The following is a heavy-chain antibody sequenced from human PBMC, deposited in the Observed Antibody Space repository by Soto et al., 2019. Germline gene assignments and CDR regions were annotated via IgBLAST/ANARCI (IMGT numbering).Heavy chain of an antibody. CDR3: ARYDSGSYEMHYYFDY. V-gene: IGHV1-69*13. CDR2: IIPIFGTA. CDR1: GGTFSSYA. D-gene: IGHD3-16*01. J-gene: IGHJ4*02. Sequence: ASVKVSCKASGGTFSSYAISWVRQAPGQGLEWMGGIIPIFGTANYAQKFQGRVTITADESTSTAYMELSSLRSEDTAVYYCARYDSGSYEMHYYFDYWGQGTLVTVSS.